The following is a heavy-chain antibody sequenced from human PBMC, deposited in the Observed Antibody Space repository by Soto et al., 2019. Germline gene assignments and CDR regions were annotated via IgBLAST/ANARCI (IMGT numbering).Heavy chain of an antibody. CDR2: INPGGGST. CDR1: GYTFTSYY. V-gene: IGHV1-46*01. CDR3: ARPGILRETGYPVGMDV. J-gene: IGHJ6*01. Sequence: QVQLVQSGAEVKKPGASVKLSCKASGYTFTSYYIHWVRQAPGHGLEWMAIINPGGGSTEYEQKFQGRGSLASDPSKSTVHIELSSVRYEDTDVYCCARPGILRETGYPVGMDVWGQGTTVTVS. D-gene: IGHD1-1*01.